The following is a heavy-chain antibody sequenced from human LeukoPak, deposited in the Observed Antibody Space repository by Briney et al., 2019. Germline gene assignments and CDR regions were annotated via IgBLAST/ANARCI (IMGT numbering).Heavy chain of an antibody. V-gene: IGHV3-23*01. CDR2: ISASGGST. D-gene: IGHD3-9*01. CDR3: AKGHTGYDAFDI. CDR1: GFTFSSYA. Sequence: PGGSLRLSCAASGFTFSSYALSWVRQAPGKGLEWVSAISASGGSTYYADSVKGRFTFSRDNSKNALYLQVNSLRAEDTAVYYCAKGHTGYDAFDIWGQGTMVTVSS. J-gene: IGHJ3*02.